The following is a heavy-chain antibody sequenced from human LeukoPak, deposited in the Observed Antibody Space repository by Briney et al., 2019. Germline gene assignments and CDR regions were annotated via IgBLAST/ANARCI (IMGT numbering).Heavy chain of an antibody. Sequence: SVKVSCKASGGTFSSYAISWVRQAPGQGLERMGGIIPIFGTANYAQKFQGRVTITADESTSTAYMELSSLRSEDTAVYYCARVGAICSSTSCYHYFQHWGQGTLVTVSS. J-gene: IGHJ1*01. CDR1: GGTFSSYA. CDR3: ARVGAICSSTSCYHYFQH. D-gene: IGHD2-2*01. V-gene: IGHV1-69*13. CDR2: IIPIFGTA.